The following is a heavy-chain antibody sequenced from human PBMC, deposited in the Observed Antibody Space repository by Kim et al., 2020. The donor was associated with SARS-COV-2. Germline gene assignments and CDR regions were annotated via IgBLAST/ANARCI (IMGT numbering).Heavy chain of an antibody. Sequence: TYYADSVKGRFTISRDNSKNTLFQQMNSLRAEDTAVYYCAKSSVYYTLAYWGQGTLVTVSS. V-gene: IGHV3-23*01. CDR3: AKSSVYYTLAY. D-gene: IGHD5-12*01. CDR2: T. J-gene: IGHJ4*02.